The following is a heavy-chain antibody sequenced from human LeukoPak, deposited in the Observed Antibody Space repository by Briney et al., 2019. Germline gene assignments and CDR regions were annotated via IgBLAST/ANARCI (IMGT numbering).Heavy chain of an antibody. D-gene: IGHD3-16*01. CDR2: ISNRGSP. J-gene: IGHJ4*02. CDR3: ARGRDLGQDY. CDR1: GASVNSFY. V-gene: IGHV4-59*02. Sequence: PSETLSLTCTVSGASVNSFYWNWIRQPPGKGLEWIGYISNRGSPNYNPPLKSRVTMSIDTSKNQFSLKLNSVTAADTAVYFRARGRDLGQDYWGQGTLVTVSS.